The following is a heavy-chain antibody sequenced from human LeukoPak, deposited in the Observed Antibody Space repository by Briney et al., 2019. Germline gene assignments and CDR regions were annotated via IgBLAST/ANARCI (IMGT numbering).Heavy chain of an antibody. V-gene: IGHV3-21*01. CDR2: ISSSSSYT. CDR3: ARDFGVVTDSDY. D-gene: IGHD3-3*01. CDR1: GFTFSSYS. Sequence: GGSLRLSCAASGFTFSSYSMNWVRQAPGKGLEWVSSISSSSSYTYYADSVKGRFTISRDNAKNSLYLQMNSLRAEDTAVYYCARDFGVVTDSDYWGQGTLVTVSS. J-gene: IGHJ4*02.